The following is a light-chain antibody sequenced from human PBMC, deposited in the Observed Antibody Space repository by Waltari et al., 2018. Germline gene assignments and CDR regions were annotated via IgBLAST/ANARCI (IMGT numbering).Light chain of an antibody. V-gene: IGLV2-11*01. J-gene: IGLJ3*02. CDR2: DVE. CDR3: CSYAASVHWL. Sequence: SALTQPRSVSGSPGQSVTISCTGTSSDVGGYNYVSWYQQHPGRAPKLIIYDVENRPSGVPDRFFGSKSGNTASLTISGLQADDESDFYCCSYAASVHWLFGGGTKVTVL. CDR1: SSDVGGYNY.